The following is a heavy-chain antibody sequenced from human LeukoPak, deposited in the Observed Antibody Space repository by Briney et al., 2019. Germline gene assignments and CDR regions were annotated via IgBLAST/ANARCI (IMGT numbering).Heavy chain of an antibody. CDR1: GYTFTGYY. CDR2: INPNSGGT. CDR3: ARDSSGRYYYDSSGYDAFDI. D-gene: IGHD3-22*01. J-gene: IGHJ3*02. V-gene: IGHV1-2*02. Sequence: ASVKVSCKASGYTFTGYYMHWVRQAPGQGLEWMGWINPNSGGTNYAQKFQGRVTMTRDTSISTAYMELSRLRSDDTAVYYCARDSSGRYYYDSSGYDAFDIWGQGTMVTVSS.